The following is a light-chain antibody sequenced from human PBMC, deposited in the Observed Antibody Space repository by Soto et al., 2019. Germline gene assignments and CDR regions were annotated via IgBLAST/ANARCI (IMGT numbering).Light chain of an antibody. J-gene: IGKJ2*01. CDR3: QQYNNWPLYT. CDR1: QSVSSN. Sequence: ETLMTQSPDILSVSPGERATLSCRASQSVSSNLAWYQQKPGQAPRLIIYYASTRAAGVPARFTGSGSGTEFTLTISSLQSEDFAVYYCQQYNNWPLYTFGQGTQLEIK. V-gene: IGKV3-15*01. CDR2: YAS.